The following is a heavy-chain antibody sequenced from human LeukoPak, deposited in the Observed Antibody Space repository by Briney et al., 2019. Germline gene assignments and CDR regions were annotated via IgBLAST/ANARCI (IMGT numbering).Heavy chain of an antibody. J-gene: IGHJ3*02. V-gene: IGHV4-39*07. CDR1: GGSISSSSYY. CDR2: IYYSGST. Sequence: PSETLSLTCTVSGGSISSSSYYWGWIRQPPGKGLEWIGSIYYSGSTYYNPSLKSRVTISVDTSKNQFSLKLSSVTAADTAVYYCARDDSSSSAGAFDIWGQGTMVTVSS. D-gene: IGHD6-6*01. CDR3: ARDDSSSSAGAFDI.